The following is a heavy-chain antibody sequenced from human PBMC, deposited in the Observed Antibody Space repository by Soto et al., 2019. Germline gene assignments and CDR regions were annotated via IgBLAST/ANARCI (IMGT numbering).Heavy chain of an antibody. V-gene: IGHV3-9*01. D-gene: IGHD3-3*01. Sequence: PGGSLRLSCAASGFTFDDYAMHWVRQAPGKGLEWVSGISWNSGSIGYADSVKGRFTISRDNAKNSLYLQMNSLRAEDTALYYCAKDMWGLFWSGYFDYCGQGTLVTVSS. CDR1: GFTFDDYA. CDR2: ISWNSGSI. CDR3: AKDMWGLFWSGYFDY. J-gene: IGHJ4*02.